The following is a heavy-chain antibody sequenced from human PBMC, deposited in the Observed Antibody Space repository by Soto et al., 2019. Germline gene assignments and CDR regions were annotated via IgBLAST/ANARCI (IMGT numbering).Heavy chain of an antibody. D-gene: IGHD5-18*01. J-gene: IGHJ6*02. V-gene: IGHV1-2*02. Sequence: QVQLVQSGAEVKKPGASVKVSCKASGYTFTDHFMHWMRQAPGQRLEWMGWISPTNGDTHYAQRFQGRVTVTRDTSISTAYLELSSLTSDDTAVYFCATGGHNDGYNFYHGMDVWGQGTTVTVS. CDR3: ATGGHNDGYNFYHGMDV. CDR2: ISPTNGDT. CDR1: GYTFTDHF.